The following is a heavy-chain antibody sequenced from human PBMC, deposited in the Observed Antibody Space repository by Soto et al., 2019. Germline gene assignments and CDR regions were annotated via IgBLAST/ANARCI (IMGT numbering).Heavy chain of an antibody. J-gene: IGHJ4*02. CDR3: AREGIAARLPPD. CDR2: INTHSVGT. V-gene: IGHV1-2*02. D-gene: IGHD6-6*01. Sequence: QVQVVQSGAEVKKPGASVKVSCKASGYTFTGSYLHWVRQPPGQGLEWLGWINTHSVGTNYAQDFKGRITMPRDASINTAYLAVTMLRSEDTAVYYCAREGIAARLPPDWGQGTMVTVAS. CDR1: GYTFTGSY.